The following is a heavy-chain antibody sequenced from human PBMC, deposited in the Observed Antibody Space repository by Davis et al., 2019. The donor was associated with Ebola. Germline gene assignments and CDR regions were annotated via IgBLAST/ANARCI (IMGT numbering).Heavy chain of an antibody. CDR3: ARGNRLYATLNR. Sequence: MPSETLSLTCAVYGGSSSGYYWSWIRQLPGKGLEWIGEINHSGSTNYNPSLKSRVTISVDTSKNQFSLKLSSVTAADTAVYYCARGNRLYATLNRWGQGTLVTVSS. V-gene: IGHV4-34*01. J-gene: IGHJ4*02. CDR1: GGSSSGYY. CDR2: INHSGST. D-gene: IGHD1-14*01.